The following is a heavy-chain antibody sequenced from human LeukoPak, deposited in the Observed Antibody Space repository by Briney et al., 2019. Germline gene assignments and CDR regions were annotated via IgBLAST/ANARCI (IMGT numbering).Heavy chain of an antibody. CDR3: ARDGSGGGSYYSNDAFDI. Sequence: ASVQVSCKASGYTFTSYGISWVRQAPGPGLEWMGWNSAYNGNTNYAQKLQGRVTMTTDTSTSTAYMELRSLRSDDTAVYYCARDGSGGGSYYSNDAFDIWGQGTMVTVSS. D-gene: IGHD1-26*01. V-gene: IGHV1-18*01. J-gene: IGHJ3*02. CDR2: NSAYNGNT. CDR1: GYTFTSYG.